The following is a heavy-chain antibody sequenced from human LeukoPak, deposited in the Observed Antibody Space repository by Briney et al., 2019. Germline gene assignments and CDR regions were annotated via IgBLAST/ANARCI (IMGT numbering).Heavy chain of an antibody. CDR1: GDSFSSNSAA. J-gene: IGHJ6*02. CDR2: TYYRSKWYN. CDR3: ARDPLYYYGSGSRLNYYYYYGMDV. D-gene: IGHD3-10*01. Sequence: SQTLSLTCAISGDSFSSNSAAWNWIRQSPSRGLEWLGRTYYRSKWYNDYAVSVKSRITINPDTSKNQFSLQLNSVTPEDTAVYYCARDPLYYYGSGSRLNYYYYYGMDVWGQGITVTVSS. V-gene: IGHV6-1*01.